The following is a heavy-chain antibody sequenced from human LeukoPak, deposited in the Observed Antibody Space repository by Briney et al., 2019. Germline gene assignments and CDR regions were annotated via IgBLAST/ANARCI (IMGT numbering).Heavy chain of an antibody. V-gene: IGHV3-64*02. J-gene: IGHJ3*02. CDR3: ARDLGSSGWWGHAFDI. CDR1: GFIFGDYP. Sequence: PGGSLRLSCVGSGFIFGDYPIHWVRQAPGKGLEHVSATSTDGGDTYYADSVKGRFIISRDDSKNTLFLQMGSLRPDDMAVYYCARDLGSSGWWGHAFDIWGQGTMVTVSP. CDR2: TSTDGGDT. D-gene: IGHD6-19*01.